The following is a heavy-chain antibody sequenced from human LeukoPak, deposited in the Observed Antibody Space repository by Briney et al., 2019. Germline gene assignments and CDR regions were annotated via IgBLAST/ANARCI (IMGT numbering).Heavy chain of an antibody. CDR1: GDSISSYY. Sequence: SETLSLTCTVSGDSISSYYWSWIRQTPGKGLEWIGYXXXSGSTNYNPSLKSRVTISVDTSKNQFSLRLTSVTAADTAMYYCAXCFVWDIMAVTGXTDAFDIWGQGTMVTVSS. D-gene: IGHD2-15*01. V-gene: IGHV4-59*01. CDR3: AXCFVWDIMAVTGXTDAFDI. CDR2: XXXSGST. J-gene: IGHJ3*02.